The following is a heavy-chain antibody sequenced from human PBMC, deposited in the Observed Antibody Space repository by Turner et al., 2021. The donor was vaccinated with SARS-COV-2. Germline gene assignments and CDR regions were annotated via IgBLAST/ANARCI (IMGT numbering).Heavy chain of an antibody. D-gene: IGHD3-3*01. V-gene: IGHV3-21*01. J-gene: IGHJ6*02. Sequence: EVQLVASGGGLVKPGGSLRLYCAASGFTFSSYSMNWVRQAPGKGLEWVSSISSRISYIYYADSVKGRFTISRDNAKNSLYLQMNSLRAEDTAVNYCARGDDFWSGYSNYGMDVWGQGTTVTVSS. CDR3: ARGDDFWSGYSNYGMDV. CDR2: ISSRISYI. CDR1: GFTFSSYS.